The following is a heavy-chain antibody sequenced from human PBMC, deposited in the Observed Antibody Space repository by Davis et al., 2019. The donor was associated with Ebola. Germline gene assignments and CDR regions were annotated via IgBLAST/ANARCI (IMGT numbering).Heavy chain of an antibody. Sequence: ASVKVSCKASGYTFTSYYMHWVRQAPGQGLEWMGIINPSGGSTSYAQKFQGRVTMTRDTSTSTVYMELSSLRSEDTAVYYCASGYCSGGSCPRGGRGYYYYGMDVWGQGTTVIVSS. V-gene: IGHV1-46*01. CDR3: ASGYCSGGSCPRGGRGYYYYGMDV. D-gene: IGHD2-15*01. CDR2: INPSGGST. CDR1: GYTFTSYY. J-gene: IGHJ6*02.